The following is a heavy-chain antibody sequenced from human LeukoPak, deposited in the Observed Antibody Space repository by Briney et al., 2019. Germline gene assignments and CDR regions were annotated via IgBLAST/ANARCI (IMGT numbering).Heavy chain of an antibody. V-gene: IGHV3-21*01. CDR2: ISSSSSYI. D-gene: IGHD5-12*01. Sequence: GGSLRLSCAASGFTFSSYSMNWVRQAPGKGLEWVSSISSSSSYIYYADSVKGRFTISRDNAKNSLYLQMNSLRAEDTAVYYCARDQGYSGYDWTMGYYYYGIDVWGQGTTVTVSS. J-gene: IGHJ6*02. CDR3: ARDQGYSGYDWTMGYYYYGIDV. CDR1: GFTFSSYS.